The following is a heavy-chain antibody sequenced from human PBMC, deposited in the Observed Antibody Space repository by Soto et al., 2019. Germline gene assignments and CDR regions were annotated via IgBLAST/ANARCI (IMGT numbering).Heavy chain of an antibody. CDR1: GYTFTSYA. CDR2: INAGNGNT. J-gene: IGHJ5*02. CDR3: AREGEICSGGSCYVLGS. V-gene: IGHV1-3*01. D-gene: IGHD2-15*01. Sequence: ASVKVSCKASGYTFTSYAMHWVRQAPGQRLEWMGWINAGNGNTKYSQKFQGRVTITRDTSASTAYMELSSLRSEDTAVYYCAREGEICSGGSCYVLGSWGQGTLVTVSS.